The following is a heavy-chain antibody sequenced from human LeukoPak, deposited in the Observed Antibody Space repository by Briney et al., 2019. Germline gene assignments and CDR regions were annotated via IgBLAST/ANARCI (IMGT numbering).Heavy chain of an antibody. CDR3: ARGPHTWFDP. CDR1: GFAFRTYA. V-gene: IGHV3-23*01. CDR2: ISTSGGST. J-gene: IGHJ5*02. Sequence: GGSLRLSCAASGFAFRTYAMTWVRPAPGKGLEWVSSISTSGGSTYCADPVKGRFTISRDNSNNTLHLHLNSLRGDDTAIYFCARGPHTWFDPWGRGTLVTVSS.